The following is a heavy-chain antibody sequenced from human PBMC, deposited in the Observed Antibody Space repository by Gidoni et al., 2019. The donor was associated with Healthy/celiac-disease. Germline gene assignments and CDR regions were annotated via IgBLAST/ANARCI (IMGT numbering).Heavy chain of an antibody. CDR2: MNPNSGNT. J-gene: IGHJ6*02. Sequence: QVQLVQSGAEVKKPGASVKVSCKASGYTFTSYDINWVRQATGQGLEWMGWMNPNSGNTGYAQKFQGRVTMTRNTSISTAYMELSSLRSEDTAVYYCARGLRVVTPEYYYGMDVWGQGTTVTVSS. CDR3: ARGLRVVTPEYYYGMDV. V-gene: IGHV1-8*01. CDR1: GYTFTSYD. D-gene: IGHD2-21*02.